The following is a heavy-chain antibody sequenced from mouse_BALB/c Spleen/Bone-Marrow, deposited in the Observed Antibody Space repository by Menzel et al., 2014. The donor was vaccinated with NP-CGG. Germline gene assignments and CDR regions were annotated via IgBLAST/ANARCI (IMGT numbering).Heavy chain of an antibody. Sequence: EVKLVESGPELVKPGASVKMSCKASGYTFTSYVMHWVKQKPGQGLEWIGYINPYNDGTKYNEKFKGKATLTSDKSSSTAYMELSSLTSKDSAVYYCVIANSRYRSLYYFDYWGQGTALPVSS. J-gene: IGHJ2*01. CDR2: INPYNDGT. CDR1: GYTFTSYV. CDR3: VIANSRYRSLYYFDY. V-gene: IGHV1-14*01. D-gene: IGHD2-14*01.